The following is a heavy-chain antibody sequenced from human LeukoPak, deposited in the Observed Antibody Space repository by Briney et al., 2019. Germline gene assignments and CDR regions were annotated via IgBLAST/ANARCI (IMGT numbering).Heavy chain of an antibody. J-gene: IGHJ4*02. CDR1: GFTFSSDA. V-gene: IGHV3-23*01. Sequence: GGSLRLSCAASGFTFSSDAMGWVRPAPGNGLEWVSATSGSGGSTYYADSVKGRFTISRDNSKNTLYLQMNSLRAEDTAVYYCAKGSGDFWSGYYAYWGQGTLVTVSS. CDR2: TSGSGGST. D-gene: IGHD3-3*01. CDR3: AKGSGDFWSGYYAY.